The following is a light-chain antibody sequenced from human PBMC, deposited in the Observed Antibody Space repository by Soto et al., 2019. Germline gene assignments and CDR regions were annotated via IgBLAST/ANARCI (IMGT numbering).Light chain of an antibody. CDR3: AEWDDSLSGPV. Sequence: QSVLTQSPSASGTPGQRVTVSCSGSSSNIGTNFVFWYQQLPGTAPTVLIYSTDKRPSGVPDRFSGSKSGTSASLAISGLRSEDEADYYCAEWDDSLSGPVFCGGTKLTVL. J-gene: IGLJ2*01. CDR2: STD. V-gene: IGLV1-47*01. CDR1: SSNIGTNF.